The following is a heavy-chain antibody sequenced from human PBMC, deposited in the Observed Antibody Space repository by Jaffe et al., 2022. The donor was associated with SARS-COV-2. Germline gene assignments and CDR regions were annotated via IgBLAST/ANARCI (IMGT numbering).Heavy chain of an antibody. J-gene: IGHJ6*02. CDR1: GFTFSSYA. Sequence: EVQLLESGGGLVQPGGSLRLSCAASGFTFSSYAMSWVRQAPGKGLEWVSAISGSGGSTYYADSVKGRFTISRDNSKNTLYLQMNSLRAEDTAVYYCAKGVAADDLGHYYGMDVWGQGTTVTVSS. CDR3: AKGVAADDLGHYYGMDV. D-gene: IGHD2-15*01. V-gene: IGHV3-23*01. CDR2: ISGSGGST.